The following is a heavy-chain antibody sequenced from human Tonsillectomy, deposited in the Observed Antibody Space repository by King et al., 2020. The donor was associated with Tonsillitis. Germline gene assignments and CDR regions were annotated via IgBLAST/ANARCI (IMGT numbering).Heavy chain of an antibody. CDR1: GYTFTNYG. CDR3: SRDDYEDSFGGMDG. Sequence: QLVQSGAEVKKAGASVKVSCKASGYTFTNYGISWVRQAPGQGLEWMGWISVHTGKRKYAQKMQGRVTMTTETSTSTAYMELRSLRSDVTAEYFCSRDDYEDSFGGMDGWGQGTTVTV. D-gene: IGHD4/OR15-4a*01. CDR2: ISVHTGKR. J-gene: IGHJ6*02. V-gene: IGHV1-18*04.